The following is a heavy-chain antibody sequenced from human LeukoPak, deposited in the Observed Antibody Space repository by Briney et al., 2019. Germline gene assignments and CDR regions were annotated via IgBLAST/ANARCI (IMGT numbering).Heavy chain of an antibody. CDR2: ISSSNRYT. CDR1: GFTFSDYY. J-gene: IGHJ5*01. Sequence: PGGSLRLSCAASGFTFSDYYMSWIRQAPGKGLEWVSYISSSNRYTNYADSVKGRFAISRDNAKNSLYLQMYSLRAEDTAVYYCARGFELITFGGAIGKLNWFDSWGQGTLVTVSS. V-gene: IGHV3-11*05. D-gene: IGHD3-16*02. CDR3: ARGFELITFGGAIGKLNWFDS.